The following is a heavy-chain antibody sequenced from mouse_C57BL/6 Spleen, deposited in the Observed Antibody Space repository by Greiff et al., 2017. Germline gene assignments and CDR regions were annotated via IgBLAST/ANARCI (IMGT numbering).Heavy chain of an antibody. V-gene: IGHV14-1*01. D-gene: IGHD2-4*01. CDR3: TMYYDYDGYYAMGY. CDR1: GFNIKDYY. CDR2: IDPEDGDT. J-gene: IGHJ4*01. Sequence: VQLQQSGAELMRPGASVKLSCTASGFNIKDYYMHWVKQRPEQGLEWIGRIDPEDGDTEYAPKFQGKATMTADTSSNTAYLQLSSLTSEDTAVYDVTMYYDYDGYYAMGYWGKGTSVTVS.